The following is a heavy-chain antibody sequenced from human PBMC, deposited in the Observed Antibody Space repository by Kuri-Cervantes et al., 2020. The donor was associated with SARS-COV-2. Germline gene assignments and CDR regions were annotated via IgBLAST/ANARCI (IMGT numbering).Heavy chain of an antibody. J-gene: IGHJ4*02. CDR1: GFTFSNYD. D-gene: IGHD7-27*01. CDR2: ISYDESNK. CDR3: AKDSRNWGVLDY. Sequence: GGSLRLSCAASGFTFSNYDIHWVRQAPGKGLEWVAVISYDESNKYYADSVKGRFTISRDNSKNTLYLQMNSLRAEDTSVYYCAKDSRNWGVLDYWGQGTLVTVSS. V-gene: IGHV3-30*18.